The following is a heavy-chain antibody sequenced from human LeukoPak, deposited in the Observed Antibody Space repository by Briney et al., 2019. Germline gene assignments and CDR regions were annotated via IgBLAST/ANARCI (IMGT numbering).Heavy chain of an antibody. CDR3: VKDLYKGDSASWYFFHY. CDR1: GFIISDYA. J-gene: IGHJ4*02. D-gene: IGHD6-13*01. CDR2: ISANGGST. Sequence: GGSLRLSCSASGFIISDYAMHWVRQAPGKGLEYVSAISANGGSTYYANSVKGRFTISRDTSKNTLYLQMSSLRAEDTAMYHCVKDLYKGDSASWYFFHYWGQGTLVTVSS. V-gene: IGHV3-64D*06.